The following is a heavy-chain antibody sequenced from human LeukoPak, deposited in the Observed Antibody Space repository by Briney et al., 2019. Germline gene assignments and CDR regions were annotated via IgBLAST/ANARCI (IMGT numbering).Heavy chain of an antibody. CDR2: INHSGST. V-gene: IGHV4-34*01. CDR3: ATTLRNNPP. J-gene: IGHJ5*02. CDR1: GGSFSGYY. Sequence: PSETLSLTCTVYGGSFSGYYWSWIRQPPGKGLEWIGEINHSGSTNYNPSLKSRVTISVDTSKNQFSLKLSSVTAADTAVYYCATTLRNNPPWGQGTLITVSS. D-gene: IGHD1-14*01.